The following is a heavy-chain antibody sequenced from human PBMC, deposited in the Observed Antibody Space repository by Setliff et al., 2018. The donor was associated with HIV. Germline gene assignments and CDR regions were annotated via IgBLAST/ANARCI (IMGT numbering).Heavy chain of an antibody. J-gene: IGHJ3*02. CDR1: GFNFKNAW. CDR2: IKSRVDGETT. V-gene: IGHV3-15*01. D-gene: IGHD7-27*01. CDR3: ILLGMHGALNI. Sequence: GGSLRLSCAGSGFNFKNAWMSWVRQAPGKGLEWVGRIKSRVDGETTAYAAPPKGRFTISRDDSKNTLYLQMDSLSTEDTAVYYCILLGMHGALNIWGQGTMVTVSS.